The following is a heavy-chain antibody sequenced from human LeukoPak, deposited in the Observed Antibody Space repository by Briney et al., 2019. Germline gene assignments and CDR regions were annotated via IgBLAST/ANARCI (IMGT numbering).Heavy chain of an antibody. V-gene: IGHV3-13*04. J-gene: IGHJ5*02. CDR2: IGTAGDT. D-gene: IGHD3-9*01. CDR3: ARGKRYLDWGYWFDP. Sequence: GGSLRLSCAASGFTFSSYDMHWVRQATGKGLEWVSAIGTAGDTYYPGSVKGRFTISRENAKNSLYLQMNSLRAGDTAVYYCARGKRYLDWGYWFDPWGQGTLVTVSS. CDR1: GFTFSSYD.